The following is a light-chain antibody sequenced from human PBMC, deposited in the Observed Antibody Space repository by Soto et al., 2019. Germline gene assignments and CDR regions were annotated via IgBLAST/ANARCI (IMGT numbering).Light chain of an antibody. CDR2: RAS. J-gene: IGKJ2*03. Sequence: DIVMTQSPDSLAVSLGERAIINCKSSQSVLYSSNNKSYLAWYQQRPRQPPKLLFYRASTRESGVPDRFSGAGSGTDFTLTISGLQAEDVAVYYCQQYYSSRSFGQGTKLEIK. CDR3: QQYYSSRS. CDR1: QSVLYSSNNKSY. V-gene: IGKV4-1*01.